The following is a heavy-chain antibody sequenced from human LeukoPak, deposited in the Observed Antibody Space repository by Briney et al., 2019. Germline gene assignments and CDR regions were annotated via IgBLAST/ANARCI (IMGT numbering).Heavy chain of an antibody. D-gene: IGHD3-3*01. CDR2: ISSSSSYI. CDR1: GFTFSSYS. V-gene: IGHV3-21*01. CDR3: ARGTYYDFWSGYFSPSYYYYGMDV. J-gene: IGHJ6*02. Sequence: GGSLRLSCAASGFTFSSYSMNWVRQAPGKGLEWVSSISSSSSYIYYADSVKGRFTISRDNAKNSLYLQMNSLRAEDTAVYYCARGTYYDFWSGYFSPSYYYYGMDVWGQGTTVTVSS.